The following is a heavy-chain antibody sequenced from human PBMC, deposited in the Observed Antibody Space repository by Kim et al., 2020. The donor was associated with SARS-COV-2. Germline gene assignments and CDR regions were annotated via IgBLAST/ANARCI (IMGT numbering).Heavy chain of an antibody. J-gene: IGHJ6*03. V-gene: IGHV1-69*04. CDR2: IIPILGIA. CDR3: ARGPAAVVPAAIHYYYYMDV. Sequence: SVKVSCKASGGTFSSYAISWVRQAPGQGLEWMGRIIPILGIANYAQKFQGRVTITADKSTSTAYMELSSLRSEDTAVYYCARGPAAVVPAAIHYYYYMDVWGKGTTVTVSS. CDR1: GGTFSSYA. D-gene: IGHD2-2*02.